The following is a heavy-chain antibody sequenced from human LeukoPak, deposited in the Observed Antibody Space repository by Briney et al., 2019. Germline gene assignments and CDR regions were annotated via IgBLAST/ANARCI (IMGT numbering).Heavy chain of an antibody. J-gene: IGHJ5*02. CDR2: MYYSGSS. CDR3: ARHCGVDTAMGYNWFDP. CDR1: GGSISISGYY. Sequence: PSETLSLTCTVSGGSISISGYYWGWIRQPPGKGLEWIGSMYYSGSSYYNPSLKSRVTISVDTSRNRFSLKLTSVTAADTAVYYCARHCGVDTAMGYNWFDPWGRGTVVTVSS. D-gene: IGHD5-18*01. V-gene: IGHV4-39*01.